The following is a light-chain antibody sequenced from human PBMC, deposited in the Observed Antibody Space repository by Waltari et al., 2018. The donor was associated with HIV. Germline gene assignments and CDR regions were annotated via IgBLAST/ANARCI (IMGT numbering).Light chain of an antibody. CDR3: QQYNTFPYT. CDR1: QTINNW. Sequence: DIQMTQSPSTLSASVGDGVTIYCRASQTINNWLAWYQQKPGQAPKLLIYQASKLESGVPARFRGTRSGTEFTLTISSLQPDDFATYYCQQYNTFPYTFGQGTKLEIK. V-gene: IGKV1-5*03. J-gene: IGKJ2*01. CDR2: QAS.